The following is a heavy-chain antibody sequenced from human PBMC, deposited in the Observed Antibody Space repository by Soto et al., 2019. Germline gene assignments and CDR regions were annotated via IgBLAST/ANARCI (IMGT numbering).Heavy chain of an antibody. J-gene: IGHJ4*02. V-gene: IGHV1-18*04. CDR3: ARVGNNGWPLEYDY. CDR2: IGGYNGNS. CDR1: GYSFTTYG. Sequence: QPQLVQSGAEVRKPGASVNVSCKASGYSFTTYGISWVRQAPGKGLEWMGWIGGYNGNSHNAQKFQGRLTMTRDTSTKTAYMELRSLRSDDTAVYYCARVGNNGWPLEYDYGGQGTLVTVSS. D-gene: IGHD2-8*01.